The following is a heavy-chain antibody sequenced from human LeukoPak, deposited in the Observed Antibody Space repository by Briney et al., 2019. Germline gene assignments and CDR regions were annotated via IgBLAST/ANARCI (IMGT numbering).Heavy chain of an antibody. J-gene: IGHJ4*02. CDR1: GFTFITYN. Sequence: GGSLRLSCAASGFTFITYNMNWVRQAPGKGLEWVSSISSTNNYIYYADSVKGRFTISRDNAKNSLYLQMSSLRAEDTAMYYCARDGSSGWYRFDYWGQGTLVTVSS. D-gene: IGHD6-19*01. V-gene: IGHV3-21*01. CDR2: ISSTNNYI. CDR3: ARDGSSGWYRFDY.